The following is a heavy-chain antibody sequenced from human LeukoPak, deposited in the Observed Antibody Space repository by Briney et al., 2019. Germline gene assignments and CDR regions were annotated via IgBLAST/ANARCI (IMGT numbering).Heavy chain of an antibody. Sequence: PGKSLRLSCAASGFTFSSSALHWVRQAPGKGLEWVAVLSSDGSNKNFADSVKGRFTISRDNSGNTLCLQMNSLRPEDTAVYYCARAGTLTGYYVGYWGQGTLVTVSS. D-gene: IGHD3-9*01. CDR1: GFTFSSSA. V-gene: IGHV3-30-3*01. J-gene: IGHJ4*02. CDR3: ARAGTLTGYYVGY. CDR2: LSSDGSNK.